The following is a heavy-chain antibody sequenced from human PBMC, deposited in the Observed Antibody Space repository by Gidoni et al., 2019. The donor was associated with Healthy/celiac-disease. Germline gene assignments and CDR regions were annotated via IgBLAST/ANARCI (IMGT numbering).Heavy chain of an antibody. CDR1: GFTFSSYS. V-gene: IGHV3-21*01. D-gene: IGHD2-15*01. CDR2: ISSSSSYI. Sequence: EVQLVESGVGLVKPGGSLRLSCAASGFTFSSYSMNWVRQAPGKGLEWVSSISSSSSYIYYADSVKGRFTISRDNAKNSLYLQMNSLRAEDTAVYYCARDIVVVVADSYMDVWGKGTTVTVSS. CDR3: ARDIVVVVADSYMDV. J-gene: IGHJ6*03.